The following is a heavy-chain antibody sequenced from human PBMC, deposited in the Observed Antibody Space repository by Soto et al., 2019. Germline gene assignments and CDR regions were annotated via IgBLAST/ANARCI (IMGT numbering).Heavy chain of an antibody. V-gene: IGHV3-33*05. Sequence: QVQLVESGGGVVQPGRSLRLSCAASGFTFSSHGMHWVRQAPGKGLEWVRLILYDGSNKYYADSVKGRFTISRDNSKNTLYLEMNSLRTEDTAVYYCARGRVAYCSDDCYPYFDSWGQGTLVTVSS. CDR1: GFTFSSHG. CDR2: ILYDGSNK. J-gene: IGHJ4*02. CDR3: ARGRVAYCSDDCYPYFDS. D-gene: IGHD2-21*02.